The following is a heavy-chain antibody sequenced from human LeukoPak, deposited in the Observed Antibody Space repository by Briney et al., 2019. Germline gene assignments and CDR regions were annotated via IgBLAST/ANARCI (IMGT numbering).Heavy chain of an antibody. CDR1: GGSFSGYY. CDR2: INHSGST. J-gene: IGHJ6*02. V-gene: IGHV4-34*01. Sequence: SETLSLTCAVYGGSFSGYYWSWIRQPPGKGLEWIGEINHSGSTNYNPSLKSRVTISVDTSKNQSSLKLSSVTAADTAVYYCARVQGYCSSTSCYYYYYGMDVWGQGTTVTVSS. D-gene: IGHD2-2*01. CDR3: ARVQGYCSSTSCYYYYYGMDV.